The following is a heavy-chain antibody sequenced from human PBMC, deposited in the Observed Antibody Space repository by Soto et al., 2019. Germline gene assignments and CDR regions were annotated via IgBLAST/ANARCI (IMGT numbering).Heavy chain of an antibody. CDR3: ARVMVRGGIYYFDY. D-gene: IGHD3-10*01. Sequence: SETLSLTCAVSGGSISSGGYSWSWIRQPPGKGLEWIGYIYHSGSTYYNPSLKSRVTISVDRSKNQFSLKLSSVTAADTAVYYCARVMVRGGIYYFDYWGQGTLVTVSS. CDR1: GGSISSGGYS. CDR2: IYHSGST. J-gene: IGHJ4*02. V-gene: IGHV4-30-2*01.